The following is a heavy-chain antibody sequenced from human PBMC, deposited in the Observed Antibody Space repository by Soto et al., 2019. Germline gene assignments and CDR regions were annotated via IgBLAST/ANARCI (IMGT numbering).Heavy chain of an antibody. D-gene: IGHD3-22*01. Sequence: SETLSLTCTVSGGSISSGGYYWSWIRQHPGKGLEWIGYIYYSGSTYYNPSLKSRVTISVDTSKNQFSLKLSPVTAADTAVYHCARVYDSSGYPVDYWGQGTLVTVSS. J-gene: IGHJ4*02. CDR3: ARVYDSSGYPVDY. CDR2: IYYSGST. CDR1: GGSISSGGYY. V-gene: IGHV4-31*03.